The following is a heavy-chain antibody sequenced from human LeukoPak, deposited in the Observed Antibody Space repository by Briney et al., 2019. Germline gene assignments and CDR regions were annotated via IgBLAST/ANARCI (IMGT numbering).Heavy chain of an antibody. V-gene: IGHV3-23*01. CDR3: AKDRGLTMGAESGY. Sequence: TGGSLRLSCTASGFTFSTYAMSWVRQAPGKGLEWVSAISGSGGSTYYADSVKGRFTISRDNSKNTLYLQMNSLRAEDTAVYYCAKDRGLTMGAESGYWGQGTLVTVSS. J-gene: IGHJ4*02. CDR2: ISGSGGST. D-gene: IGHD1-26*01. CDR1: GFTFSTYA.